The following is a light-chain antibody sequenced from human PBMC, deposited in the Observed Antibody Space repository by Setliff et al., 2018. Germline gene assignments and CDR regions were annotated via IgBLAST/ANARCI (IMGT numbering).Light chain of an antibody. V-gene: IGLV2-8*01. CDR2: EVT. Sequence: QSALTQPPSASGSPGQSLTISCTGTGRDIGAYNSVSWYQQHPGKAPKLLIYEVTKRPSGVPDRFSGSKSGNTASLTVSGLQADDEADYFCCSYAASYNPYVFGSGTKVTVL. J-gene: IGLJ1*01. CDR1: GRDIGAYNS. CDR3: CSYAASYNPYV.